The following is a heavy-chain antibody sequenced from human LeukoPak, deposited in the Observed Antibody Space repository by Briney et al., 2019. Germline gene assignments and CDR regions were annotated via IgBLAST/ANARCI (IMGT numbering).Heavy chain of an antibody. J-gene: IGHJ4*02. Sequence: SETLSLTCAVYGGSFSGYYWSWIRQPPGKGLEWIGEINHSGSTNYNPSLKSRVTISVDTSKNQFSLKLSSVTAADTAVYYCARVWTGNYYGSGSYRKSRRFDYWGQGTLVTVSS. CDR3: ARVWTGNYYGSGSYRKSRRFDY. CDR1: GGSFSGYY. D-gene: IGHD3-10*01. CDR2: INHSGST. V-gene: IGHV4-34*01.